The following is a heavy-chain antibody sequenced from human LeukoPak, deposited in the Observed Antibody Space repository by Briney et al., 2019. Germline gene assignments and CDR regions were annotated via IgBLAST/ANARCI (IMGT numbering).Heavy chain of an antibody. CDR1: GGSVSSGSYY. CDR3: ARVSYSSSFDFDY. D-gene: IGHD6-6*01. CDR2: IYYSGST. J-gene: IGHJ4*02. V-gene: IGHV4-61*01. Sequence: SETLSLTCTVSGGSVSSGSYYWSWIRQPPGKGLEWIGYIYYSGSTNYNPSLKSRVTISVDTSKNQFSLKLSSVTAADTAVYYCARVSYSSSFDFDYWGQGTLATVSS.